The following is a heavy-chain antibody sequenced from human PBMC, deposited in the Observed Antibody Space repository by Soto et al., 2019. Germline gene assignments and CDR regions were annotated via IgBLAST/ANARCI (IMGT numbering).Heavy chain of an antibody. CDR2: IHYSGST. D-gene: IGHD2-15*01. V-gene: IGHV4-39*01. CDR1: GDSISITSYY. CDR3: ASTKDETLYFDY. J-gene: IGHJ4*02. Sequence: QLQLQESGPGLVKPSETLSLTCTVSGDSISITSYYWGWVRQPPGKGLEWIGSIHYSGSTHYNPSLQSRVTISGDASKKHFSLKLRSVTVADTAVYYCASTKDETLYFDYWGQGTLVTVSS.